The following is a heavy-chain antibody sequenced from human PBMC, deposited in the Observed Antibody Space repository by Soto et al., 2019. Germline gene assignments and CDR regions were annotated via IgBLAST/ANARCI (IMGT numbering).Heavy chain of an antibody. V-gene: IGHV3-7*04. CDR1: GFPFSSYW. CDR2: IKPDGSEK. J-gene: IGHJ3*02. Sequence: GSLRLSCAASGFPFSSYWMSWVRQPPGKGLEWVANIKPDGSEKWYVDSVKGRFTISRDNAKNSLYLQMNSLRADDTAVYYCARGDYYDSSGPFSDAFDIWGQGTMVTVSS. D-gene: IGHD3-22*01. CDR3: ARGDYYDSSGPFSDAFDI.